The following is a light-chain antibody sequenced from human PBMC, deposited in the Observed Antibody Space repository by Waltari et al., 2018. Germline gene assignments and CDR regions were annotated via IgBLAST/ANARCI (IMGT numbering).Light chain of an antibody. CDR3: ASYTSANTVL. Sequence: QSGLTQPASVSGSPGQSITIPCHGTPRSIGSYNIVSWYQQHPGKTPKLVIFDVSRWPSGVSHRFSGSKSGNTASLTISGLQAEDEAAYYCASYTSANTVLFGGGTKVTVL. V-gene: IGLV2-14*03. J-gene: IGLJ2*01. CDR2: DVS. CDR1: PRSIGSYNI.